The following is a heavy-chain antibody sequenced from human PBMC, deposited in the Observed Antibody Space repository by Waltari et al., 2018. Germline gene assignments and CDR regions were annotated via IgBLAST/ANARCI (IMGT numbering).Heavy chain of an antibody. CDR2: INYSGRT. V-gene: IGHV4-39*07. J-gene: IGHJ5*02. Sequence: QLQLQESGPGLVRPSETLSLTCTVSGDSISSSNYFWGWIRQPPGTGLEWIGTINYSGRTTYNPSLKSRVIISVDTSKNQFSRKLSSVSAADTAVYYCARGPNVYGSGRTWFAPWCQGTLVTVSS. D-gene: IGHD3-10*01. CDR1: GDSISSSNYF. CDR3: ARGPNVYGSGRTWFAP.